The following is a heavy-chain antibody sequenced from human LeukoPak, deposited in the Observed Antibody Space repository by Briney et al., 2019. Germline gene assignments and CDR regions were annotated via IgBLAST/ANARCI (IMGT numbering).Heavy chain of an antibody. Sequence: GGALRLSFAAPGFTFSTSAMNLVPQGPGKGLQWVSSMNDDTTYYADSVKGRFTIFRDNSKNTLYLQMNSLRAEDTALYYCAKDLPGSGWASHYWGQGTLVTVSS. CDR3: AKDLPGSGWASHY. J-gene: IGHJ4*02. V-gene: IGHV3-23*01. CDR1: GFTFSTSA. CDR2: MNDDTT. D-gene: IGHD6-19*01.